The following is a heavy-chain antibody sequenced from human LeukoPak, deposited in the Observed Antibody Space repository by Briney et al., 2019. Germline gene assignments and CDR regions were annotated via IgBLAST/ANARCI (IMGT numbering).Heavy chain of an antibody. CDR2: ISSSSSHI. J-gene: IGHJ4*02. V-gene: IGHV3-21*04. D-gene: IGHD2-15*01. CDR1: GFTFSSYS. CDR3: AREWDCSGGSCYSTQFDL. Sequence: GGSLRLSCAASGFTFSSYSMNWVPQAPGKGLKWVSSISSSSSHIYYADSVKGRFTISRDNAKNSLYLQMNSLRAEDTAVYYCAREWDCSGGSCYSTQFDLGGQGTLVTVSS.